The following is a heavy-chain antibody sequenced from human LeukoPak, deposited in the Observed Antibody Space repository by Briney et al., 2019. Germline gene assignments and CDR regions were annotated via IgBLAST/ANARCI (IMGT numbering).Heavy chain of an antibody. D-gene: IGHD1-26*01. Sequence: PGRSLRLSCAASEFAFSSYGMHWVRQAPGKGLEWVAVISYDGSNKYYADSVKSRFTISRDNSKNTLYLQMNSLRAEDTAVYYCAKEGKLPIVDYWGQGTLVTVSS. CDR2: ISYDGSNK. CDR3: AKEGKLPIVDY. CDR1: EFAFSSYG. J-gene: IGHJ4*02. V-gene: IGHV3-30*18.